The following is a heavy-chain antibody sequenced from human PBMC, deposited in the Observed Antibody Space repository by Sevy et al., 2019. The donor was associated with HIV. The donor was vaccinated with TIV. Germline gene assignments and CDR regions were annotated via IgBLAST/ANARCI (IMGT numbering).Heavy chain of an antibody. V-gene: IGHV4-59*01. CDR1: GGSISTNY. D-gene: IGHD2-21*01. CDR3: AKSRSYPRDSHDAFAL. J-gene: IGHJ3*01. Sequence: SETLSLTCTVSGGSISTNYRSWIRQPPGKGLEWIGYISYSGNTNYNPSLKSRVAISVDTSKNQFSLKVTSVTAADTAVYYCAKSRSYPRDSHDAFALWGQGTMVTVSS. CDR2: ISYSGNT.